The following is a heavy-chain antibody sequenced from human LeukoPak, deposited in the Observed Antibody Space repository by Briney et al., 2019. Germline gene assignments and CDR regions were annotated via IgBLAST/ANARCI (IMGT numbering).Heavy chain of an antibody. V-gene: IGHV1-18*01. J-gene: IGHJ4*02. CDR3: AREDYYDSGSNDY. D-gene: IGHD3-22*01. CDR1: GYTFTSYG. CDR2: ISAYNGNT. Sequence: ASVKVSCKASGYTFTSYGISWVRQAPGQGLEWRGGISAYNGNTNYAQKLQGRVTMTTATSTSTAYMELSSPRSADTAVYSCAREDYYDSGSNDYWGQGTLVTVSS.